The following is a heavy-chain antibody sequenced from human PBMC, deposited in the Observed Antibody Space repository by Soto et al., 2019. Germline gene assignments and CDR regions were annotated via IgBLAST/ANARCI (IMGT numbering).Heavy chain of an antibody. CDR3: ARDPSGYFDWLPSDYYYYGMDV. CDR1: GYTFTGYY. Sequence: ASVKVSCKASGYTFTGYYMHWVRQAPGQGLEWMGWINPNSGGTNYAQKFQGWVTMTRDTSISTAYMELSRLRSDDTAVYYCARDPSGYFDWLPSDYYYYGMDVWGQGTTVTVSS. D-gene: IGHD3-9*01. V-gene: IGHV1-2*04. J-gene: IGHJ6*02. CDR2: INPNSGGT.